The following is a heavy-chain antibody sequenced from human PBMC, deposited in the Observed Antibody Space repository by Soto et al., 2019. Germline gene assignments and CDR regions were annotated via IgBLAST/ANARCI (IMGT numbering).Heavy chain of an antibody. D-gene: IGHD6-25*01. CDR3: ARDASGPFDY. V-gene: IGHV3-23*01. Sequence: GGFMRLSCAASGFSFTNFAMSWVRQAPGKGLEWVAGIGASGDITWYADSVKGRLSISRDNSKNTLYLQLNSLRFEDTAVYFCARDASGPFDYWGQGTPVTVSS. CDR2: IGASGDIT. J-gene: IGHJ4*02. CDR1: GFSFTNFA.